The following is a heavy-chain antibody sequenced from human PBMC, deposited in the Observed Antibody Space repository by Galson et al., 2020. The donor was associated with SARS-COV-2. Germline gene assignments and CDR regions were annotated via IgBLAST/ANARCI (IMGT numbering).Heavy chain of an antibody. D-gene: IGHD2-21*01. V-gene: IGHV3-9*01. J-gene: IGHJ1*01. CDR1: GFTFDDYA. Sequence: GGSLRLSCAVSGFTFDDYAMHWVRQAPGKGLEWVSGISWNSGSIGYADSVKGRFTISRDNAKNSLYLQMNSLRAEDTALYYCAKDISPVVWDKGYFQHWGQGTLVTVSS. CDR3: AKDISPVVWDKGYFQH. CDR2: ISWNSGSI.